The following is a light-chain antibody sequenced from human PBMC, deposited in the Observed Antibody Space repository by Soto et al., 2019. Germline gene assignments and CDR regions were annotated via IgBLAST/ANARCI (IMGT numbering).Light chain of an antibody. CDR3: QQYYSYPPA. CDR2: AAS. CDR1: QGISSY. J-gene: IGKJ3*01. Sequence: AIRMTQSPSSLSASTGDRVTITCRASQGISSYLAWYQQQPGKAPKLLIYAASTLQSGVPSRFSGSGSGTDFTLTISCLQSEDFATYYCQQYYSYPPAFCPGTKVDIK. V-gene: IGKV1-8*01.